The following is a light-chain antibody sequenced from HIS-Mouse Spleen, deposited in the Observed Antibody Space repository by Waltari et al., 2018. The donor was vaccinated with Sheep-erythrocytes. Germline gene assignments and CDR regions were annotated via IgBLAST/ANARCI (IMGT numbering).Light chain of an antibody. CDR1: SSVVGGYNY. CDR2: DVS. CDR3: CSYAGSYNHV. Sequence: QSALTQPRSVSGSPGQSVTISCTGTSSVVGGYNYVSWYQQHPGKAPKLMIYDVSKRPSGVPDRFSGSTSGNTASLTISGLQAEDEADYYCCSYAGSYNHVFATGTKVTVL. V-gene: IGLV2-11*01. J-gene: IGLJ1*01.